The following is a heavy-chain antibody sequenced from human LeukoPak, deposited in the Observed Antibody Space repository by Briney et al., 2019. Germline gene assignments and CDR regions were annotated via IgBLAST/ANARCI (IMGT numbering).Heavy chain of an antibody. J-gene: IGHJ4*02. CDR1: GVSISSSSYF. V-gene: IGHV4-39*01. D-gene: IGHD4-17*01. Sequence: PSETLSLTCTVSGVSISSSSYFWGWIRQPPGKGREWIGSIYYGGTTYYRPSLKSRVTISVDTSKNQFSLKLSSVTAADTAVYYCARYRRATTVTTRGEFDYWGQGTPVTVSS. CDR3: ARYRRATTVTTRGEFDY. CDR2: IYYGGTT.